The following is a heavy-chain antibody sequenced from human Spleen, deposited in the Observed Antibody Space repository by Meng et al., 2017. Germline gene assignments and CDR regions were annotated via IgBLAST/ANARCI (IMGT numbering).Heavy chain of an antibody. D-gene: IGHD2-2*01. CDR3: ARGPRYIVVVPAARPGRWFDP. J-gene: IGHJ5*02. V-gene: IGHV4-34*01. Sequence: VEQGAPGLFKPSRSCPITSAVYGGSFSGYYGSWIRQPPGKGLEWIGEINHSGSTNYNPSLKSRVTISVDTSKNQFSLKLSSVTAADTAVYYCARGPRYIVVVPAARPGRWFDPWGQGTPVTVSS. CDR1: GGSFSGYY. CDR2: INHSGST.